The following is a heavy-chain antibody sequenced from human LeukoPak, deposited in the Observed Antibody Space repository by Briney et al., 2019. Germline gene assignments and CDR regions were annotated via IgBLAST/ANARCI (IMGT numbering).Heavy chain of an antibody. D-gene: IGHD3-10*01. V-gene: IGHV3-21*01. CDR3: ARVRATYAQDAFDI. J-gene: IGHJ3*02. Sequence: GGSLRLSCAASGFTFSSYSMNWVRQAPGKGLEWVSSISSSSSYIDYADSVEGRFTISRDNAKNSLDLQMNSLRAEDTAVYYCARVRATYAQDAFDIWGQGTLVTVSS. CDR1: GFTFSSYS. CDR2: ISSSSSYI.